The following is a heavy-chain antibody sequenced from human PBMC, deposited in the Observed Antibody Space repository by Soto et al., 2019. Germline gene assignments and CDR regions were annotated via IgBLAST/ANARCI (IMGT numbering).Heavy chain of an antibody. CDR3: AKDQNYYDNRPTDY. J-gene: IGHJ4*02. CDR1: GFTFSSYA. D-gene: IGHD3-22*01. Sequence: GGSLRLSCAVSGFTFSSYAMSWVRQASGKGLEWVSAISGSGGDTNYADSVKGRFTISRDNSKNTLYLQMNSLRAEDTAVYYCAKDQNYYDNRPTDYWGQGTPVTVSS. V-gene: IGHV3-23*01. CDR2: ISGSGGDT.